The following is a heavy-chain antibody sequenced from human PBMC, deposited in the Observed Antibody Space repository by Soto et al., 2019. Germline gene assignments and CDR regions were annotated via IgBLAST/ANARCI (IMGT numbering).Heavy chain of an antibody. D-gene: IGHD6-13*01. CDR3: GRAVSSSWKEIQKDY. CDR1: GGTFSSYA. Sequence: QVQLVQSGAEVKKPGSSVKVSCKASGGTFSSYAISWVRQAPGQGLEWMGGIIPIFGTANYAQKFQGRVTITADESTGTANRELGGLKSKDTAVNYGGRAVSSSWKEIQKDYWGQGTRVTVSS. J-gene: IGHJ4*02. V-gene: IGHV1-69*01. CDR2: IIPIFGTA.